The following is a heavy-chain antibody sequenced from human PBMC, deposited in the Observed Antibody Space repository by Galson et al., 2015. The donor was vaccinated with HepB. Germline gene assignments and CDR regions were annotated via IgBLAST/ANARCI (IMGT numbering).Heavy chain of an antibody. CDR3: ASRETFYCSSTSCYLSPDV. CDR1: GGTFSSYA. D-gene: IGHD2-2*01. CDR2: IIPIFGTA. V-gene: IGHV1-69*13. Sequence: SVKVSCKASGGTFSSYAISWVRQAPGQGLEWMGGIIPIFGTANYAQKFQGRVTITADESTSTAYMELSSLRSEDTAVYYCASRETFYCSSTSCYLSPDVWGKGTTVTVSS. J-gene: IGHJ6*04.